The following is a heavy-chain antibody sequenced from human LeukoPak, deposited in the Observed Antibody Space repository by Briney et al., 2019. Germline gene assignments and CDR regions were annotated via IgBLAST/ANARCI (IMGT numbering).Heavy chain of an antibody. J-gene: IGHJ4*02. D-gene: IGHD3-9*01. CDR3: ARGVMFYDILTGYYPYYFDY. CDR2: VYYSGRT. Sequence: SETLSLTCTVSGGSIRSSGYHWGWIRQPPGKGLEWIGTVYYSGRTYYNPSLKSRVTISVDTSKNQFSLKLSSVTAADTAVYYCARGVMFYDILTGYYPYYFDYWGQGTLVTVSS. V-gene: IGHV4-39*07. CDR1: GGSIRSSGYH.